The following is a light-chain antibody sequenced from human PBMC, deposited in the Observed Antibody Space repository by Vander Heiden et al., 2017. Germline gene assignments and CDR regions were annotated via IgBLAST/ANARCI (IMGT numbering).Light chain of an antibody. Sequence: EIVLTHSPATLSLSLGERAPLSCRPSQSVSRYLAWFQQKPGQAPRLLIYVASNRATGIPARFSGSGSGTDFTLTISSVEAEDVAVYYCQQGGNWPLTFGGGTKVEIK. V-gene: IGKV3-11*01. CDR2: VAS. CDR1: QSVSRY. J-gene: IGKJ4*01. CDR3: QQGGNWPLT.